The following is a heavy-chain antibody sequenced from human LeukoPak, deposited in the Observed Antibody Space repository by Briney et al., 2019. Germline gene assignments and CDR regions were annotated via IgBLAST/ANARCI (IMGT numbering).Heavy chain of an antibody. V-gene: IGHV3-53*01. Sequence: GGSLRLSCAASGFTVSSNYMSWVRQAPGKGLEWVSVIYSGGSTYYADSVKGRFTISRDNAKNSLYLQMNSLRAEDTAVYYRARAAYGSDPEGFDYWGQGTLVTVSS. D-gene: IGHD3-10*01. J-gene: IGHJ4*02. CDR1: GFTVSSNY. CDR3: ARAAYGSDPEGFDY. CDR2: IYSGGST.